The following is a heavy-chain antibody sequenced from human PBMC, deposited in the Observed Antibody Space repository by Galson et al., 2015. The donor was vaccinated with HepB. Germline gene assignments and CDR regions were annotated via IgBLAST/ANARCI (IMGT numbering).Heavy chain of an antibody. CDR2: INPNSGGT. D-gene: IGHD3-3*01. J-gene: IGHJ5*02. CDR3: ARPYDFWSGYYSGWSSWFDP. Sequence: SCKASGYTFTGYYMHWVRQAPGQGLEWMGWINPNSGGTNYAQKFQGRVTMTRDTSISTAYMELSRLRSDDTAVYYCARPYDFWSGYYSGWSSWFDPWGQGTLVTVSS. V-gene: IGHV1-2*02. CDR1: GYTFTGYY.